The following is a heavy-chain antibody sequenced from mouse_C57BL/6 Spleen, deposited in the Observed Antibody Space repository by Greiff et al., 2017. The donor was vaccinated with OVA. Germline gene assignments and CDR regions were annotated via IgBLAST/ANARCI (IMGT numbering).Heavy chain of an antibody. J-gene: IGHJ4*01. CDR2: IYPGDGDT. D-gene: IGHD2-5*01. V-gene: IGHV1-82*01. Sequence: QVQLQQSGPELVKPGASVKISCKASGYAFSSSWMNWVKQRPGKGLEWIGRIYPGDGDTNYNGKFKGKATLTADKSSSTAYMQLSSLTSEDSAVYFCARWNSKNAMDYWGQGTSVTVSS. CDR3: ARWNSKNAMDY. CDR1: GYAFSSSW.